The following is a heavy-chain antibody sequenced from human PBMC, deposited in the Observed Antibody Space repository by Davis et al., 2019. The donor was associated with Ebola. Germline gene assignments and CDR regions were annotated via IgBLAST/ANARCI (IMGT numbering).Heavy chain of an antibody. D-gene: IGHD1-26*01. J-gene: IGHJ6*02. CDR3: AKDGSTAWARQYYGVDV. CDR2: ISGTGHST. Sequence: PGGSLRLSCAASGFDFSSYAMSWVRQAPGKGLEWVSGISGTGHSTDYADSVKGRFTVSRDTSRNTLYLQMNSLRAEDTATYFCAKDGSTAWARQYYGVDVWGQGTTVTVSS. CDR1: GFDFSSYA. V-gene: IGHV3-23*01.